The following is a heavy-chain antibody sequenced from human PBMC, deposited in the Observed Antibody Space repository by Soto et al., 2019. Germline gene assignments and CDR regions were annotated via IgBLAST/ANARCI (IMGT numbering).Heavy chain of an antibody. V-gene: IGHV3-23*01. CDR1: GFTFSSYA. D-gene: IGHD3-3*01. CDR3: AALGWEWLLSSMDV. J-gene: IGHJ6*02. CDR2: ISGSGGST. Sequence: GGSLRLSCADSGFTFSSYAMSWVRQAPGKGLEWVSAISGSGGSTYYADSVKGRLTISRDNSKNTLYLQMNSLRAEDTAVYYCAALGWEWLLSSMDVWGQGTTGTVSS.